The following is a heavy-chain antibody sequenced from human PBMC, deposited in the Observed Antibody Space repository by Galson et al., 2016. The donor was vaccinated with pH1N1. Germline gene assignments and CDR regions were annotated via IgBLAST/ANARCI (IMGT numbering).Heavy chain of an antibody. D-gene: IGHD2/OR15-2a*01. V-gene: IGHV3-30*18. Sequence: VISYDGGKKHHADSVKGRFTISRDNSKNTLYLQMNSLRAEDTAVYYCAKTLTHDEIYDAFDIWGQGTMVTVSS. CDR2: ISYDGGKK. J-gene: IGHJ3*02. CDR3: AKTLTHDEIYDAFDI.